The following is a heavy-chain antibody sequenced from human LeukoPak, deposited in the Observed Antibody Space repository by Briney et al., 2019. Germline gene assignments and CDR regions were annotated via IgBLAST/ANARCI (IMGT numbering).Heavy chain of an antibody. CDR2: IYPDDSDT. J-gene: IGHJ3*02. CDR3: ARYAGLHRPFDI. CDR1: GYNFPNFW. Sequence: GESLKISCTASGYNFPNFWVAWVRQLPGKGLEWMGLIYPDDSDTTYSPSFQGQVTMSADNSINSAYLSWGNLKASDTAMYYCARYAGLHRPFDIWGQGTMVTVSS. V-gene: IGHV5-51*01. D-gene: IGHD2-21*02.